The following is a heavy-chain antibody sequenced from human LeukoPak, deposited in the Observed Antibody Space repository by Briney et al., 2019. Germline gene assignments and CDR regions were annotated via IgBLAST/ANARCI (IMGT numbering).Heavy chain of an antibody. CDR2: ISGICGST. J-gene: IGHJ4*02. D-gene: IGHD3-9*01. V-gene: IGHV3-23*01. CDR3: KQKTAYDILTGYYSSTYFDY. CDR1: GFTFSSYA. Sequence: PVGTLRLSCAASGFTFSSYAMSWVLQAPRKGQKWVSAISGICGSTYYADSVKGRFTISRDNSKNTLYLQMNSLRAEDTAVFFFKQKTAYDILTGYYSSTYFDYWGQGTLVTVSS.